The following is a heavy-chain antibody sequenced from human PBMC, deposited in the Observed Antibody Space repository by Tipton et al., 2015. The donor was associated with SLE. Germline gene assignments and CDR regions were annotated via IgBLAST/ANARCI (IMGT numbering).Heavy chain of an antibody. D-gene: IGHD7-27*01. V-gene: IGHV4-59*08. CDR2: IYYSGST. CDR1: GGSISSYY. J-gene: IGHJ6*03. Sequence: TLSLTCTVSGGSISSYYWSWIRQPPGKGLEWIGYIYYSGSTYYNPSLKSRATISVDTSKNQFSLKLTSVTAADTAVYYCASDSGVDYYMDVWGKGTTVTVSS. CDR3: ASDSGVDYYMDV.